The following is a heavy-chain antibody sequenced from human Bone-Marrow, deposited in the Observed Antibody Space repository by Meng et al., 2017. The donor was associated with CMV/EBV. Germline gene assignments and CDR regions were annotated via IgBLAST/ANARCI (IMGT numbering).Heavy chain of an antibody. CDR3: AHSISWYCSRTSCLYSFDS. CDR1: LTTTGVS. CDR2: IYWSDGT. V-gene: IGHV2-5*01. J-gene: IGHJ4*02. D-gene: IGHD2-2*01. Sequence: LTTTGVSMRWIRHPPGKALQSLALIYWSDGTRYSPSLNSSLTIPKGPSKIPVVLTMTNMDPVDTSAYSCAHSISWYCSRTSCLYSFDSWGQGTLVTVSS.